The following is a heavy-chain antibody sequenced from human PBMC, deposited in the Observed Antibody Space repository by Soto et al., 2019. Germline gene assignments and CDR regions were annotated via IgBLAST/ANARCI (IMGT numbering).Heavy chain of an antibody. CDR3: ARESSINWFDP. CDR1: GFTFSSYG. CDR2: VWYDGTNK. Sequence: QVQLVESGGGVVQPGRSLRLSCAASGFTFSSYGMHWVRQAPGKGLEWVAVVWYDGTNKYYADFVKGRFTISRDNSKNTRYRQMNSLRAEDTAVYYCARESSINWFDPWGQGTLVTVSS. D-gene: IGHD6-13*01. J-gene: IGHJ5*02. V-gene: IGHV3-33*01.